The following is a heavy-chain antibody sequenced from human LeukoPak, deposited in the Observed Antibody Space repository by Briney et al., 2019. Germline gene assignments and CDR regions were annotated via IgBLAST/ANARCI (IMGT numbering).Heavy chain of an antibody. V-gene: IGHV3-15*01. J-gene: IGHJ4*02. CDR1: GFIFNNAW. Sequence: GGSLRLSCSGSGFIFNNAWMSWVRQAPGKGLEWVGRIKSTTDGGVIDYAAPVKGRFTISRDDAQNTLYLQMSSLKTEDTAVCYCHTDGRWGQGTLVTVSS. CDR3: HTDGR. CDR2: IKSTTDGGVI.